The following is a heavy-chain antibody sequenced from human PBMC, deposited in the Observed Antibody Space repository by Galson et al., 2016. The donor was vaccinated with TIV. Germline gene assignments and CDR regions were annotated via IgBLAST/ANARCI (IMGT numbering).Heavy chain of an antibody. J-gene: IGHJ6*02. Sequence: SLRLSCAASGFTFNSYNMNWVRQAPGKGLEWVSSISTSSNYIYYADSVKGRFTISRDNSKNTLFLEMNSLRVEDTASYYCARARGATNNYGFDVWGQGTTVIVSS. CDR2: ISTSSNYI. D-gene: IGHD5-12*01. CDR3: ARARGATNNYGFDV. V-gene: IGHV3-21*01. CDR1: GFTFNSYN.